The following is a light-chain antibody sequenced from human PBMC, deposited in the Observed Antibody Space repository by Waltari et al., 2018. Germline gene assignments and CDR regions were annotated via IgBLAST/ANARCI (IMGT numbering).Light chain of an antibody. J-gene: IGKJ1*01. V-gene: IGKV3-11*01. CDR3: QQRSNWPPT. CDR1: QSVSNM. Sequence: EIVLTQSPGTLSLSPGERATLSCRASQSVSNMLAWYQQKPGQAPRLLIYDTSNRATGIPARFSGSGSGTDFTLTISSPEPEDFAVYYCQQRSNWPPTFGQGTKVEI. CDR2: DTS.